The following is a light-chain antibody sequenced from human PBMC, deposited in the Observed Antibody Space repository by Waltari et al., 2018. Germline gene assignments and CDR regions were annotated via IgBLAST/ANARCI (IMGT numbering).Light chain of an antibody. CDR1: SSDVGGSHY. J-gene: IGLJ3*02. V-gene: IGLV2-8*01. CDR2: EVN. CDR3: SSYAGSDIWV. Sequence: QSALTQPPSASGSPGQSVAISCTGTSSDVGGSHYVSWYQQHPGKAPQLMIYEVNKRPSGFPDRFSGSKSGNTASLTVSGRQAEDEADYYCSSYAGSDIWVFGGGTRLTVL.